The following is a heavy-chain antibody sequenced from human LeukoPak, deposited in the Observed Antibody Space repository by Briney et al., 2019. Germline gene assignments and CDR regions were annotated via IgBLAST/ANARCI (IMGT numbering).Heavy chain of an antibody. J-gene: IGHJ4*02. CDR1: GYTFTTYG. CDR3: ARVKARSGSYSLDY. V-gene: IGHV1-18*01. CDR2: ISAHNGDT. D-gene: IGHD1-26*01. Sequence: GASVKVSCKASGYTFTTYGISWVRQAPGQGLEWMGWISAHNGDTNYAQRLQGRVTMTTDTSTSTAYMELRSLRSDDTAVYYCARVKARSGSYSLDYWRQGTLVTVSS.